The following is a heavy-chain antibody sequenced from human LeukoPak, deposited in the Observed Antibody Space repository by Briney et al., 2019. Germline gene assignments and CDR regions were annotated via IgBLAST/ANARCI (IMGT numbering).Heavy chain of an antibody. Sequence: GESLKISCKGSGYSFTSYWIGWVRQLPGKGREWMGIIYHGDSDTRYNPSFKGQVTISADKSISTAYLQWSSLKASDTAMYYCARLEVDYDSSGYIDYWGQGTLVSVSS. D-gene: IGHD3-22*01. CDR3: ARLEVDYDSSGYIDY. J-gene: IGHJ4*02. CDR1: GYSFTSYW. CDR2: IYHGDSDT. V-gene: IGHV5-51*01.